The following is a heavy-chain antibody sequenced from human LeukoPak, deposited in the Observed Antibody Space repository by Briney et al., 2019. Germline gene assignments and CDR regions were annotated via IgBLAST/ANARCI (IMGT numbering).Heavy chain of an antibody. CDR3: ARSAVAATVSYFQH. V-gene: IGHV4-61*01. Sequence: SETLSLTCTVSGGSVSSGSYYWSWIRQPPGKGXXXXGYIYYSGSTNYNPSLKSRVTISVDTSKNQFSLKLSSVTAADTAVYYCARSAVAATVSYFQHWGQGTLVTVSS. J-gene: IGHJ1*01. CDR1: GGSVSSGSYY. CDR2: IYYSGST. D-gene: IGHD2-15*01.